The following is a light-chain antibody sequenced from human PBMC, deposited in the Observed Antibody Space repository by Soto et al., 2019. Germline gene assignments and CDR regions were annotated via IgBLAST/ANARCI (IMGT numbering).Light chain of an antibody. CDR2: RKN. CDR1: SSNIGSNT. CDR3: AAWDDSLNGYV. J-gene: IGLJ1*01. V-gene: IGLV1-44*01. Sequence: QSVLTQPPSASGTPGQRVTISCSGSSSNIGSNTVNWYQQVPGTAPKLLIYRKNQRPSGVPDRFSGSKSGTSASLAISGLQSEDEADYYCAAWDDSLNGYVFGTGTKLTVL.